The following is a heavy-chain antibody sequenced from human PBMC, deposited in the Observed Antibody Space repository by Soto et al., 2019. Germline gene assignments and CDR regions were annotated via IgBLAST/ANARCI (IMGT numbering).Heavy chain of an antibody. Sequence: QLQLQESGPGLVKPSETLSLTCTVSGGSISSSSYYWGWIRQPPGKGLEWIGSIYYSGSTYYNPSLKSRVPISVDTSKNQFSLKLSSVTAADTAVYYCVYGNTNLGELSSPFDYWGQGTLVTVSS. CDR2: IYYSGST. CDR1: GGSISSSSYY. CDR3: VYGNTNLGELSSPFDY. J-gene: IGHJ4*02. V-gene: IGHV4-39*01. D-gene: IGHD3-16*02.